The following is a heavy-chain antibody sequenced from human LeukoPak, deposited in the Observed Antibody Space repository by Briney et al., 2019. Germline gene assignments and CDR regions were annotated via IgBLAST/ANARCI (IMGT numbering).Heavy chain of an antibody. J-gene: IGHJ4*02. CDR1: GGTIGTYY. V-gene: IGHV4-59*01. CDR3: AMAYSSSWYYFDY. CDR2: IYYSGST. D-gene: IGHD6-13*01. Sequence: SETLSLTCTVSGGTIGTYYWSWIRQAPGKGLEWIGYIYYSGSTNYNPSLKSRVTIAVDTSKNQFSLRLSSVTAADTAVYYCAMAYSSSWYYFDYWGQGTLVTVSS.